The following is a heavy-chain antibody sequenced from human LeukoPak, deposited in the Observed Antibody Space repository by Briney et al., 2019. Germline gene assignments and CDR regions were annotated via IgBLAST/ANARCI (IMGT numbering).Heavy chain of an antibody. CDR2: INHSGST. Sequence: SETLSLTCAVYGGSFSGYYWSWIRQPPGKWLEWIGEINHSGSTNYNPSLKSRVTISVDTSKNQSSLKLSSVTAADKAVYYCARSCRILDIVATIRARLGGNGFDIWGQGTMVTVSS. CDR1: GGSFSGYY. J-gene: IGHJ3*02. D-gene: IGHD5-12*01. V-gene: IGHV4-34*01. CDR3: ARSCRILDIVATIRARLGGNGFDI.